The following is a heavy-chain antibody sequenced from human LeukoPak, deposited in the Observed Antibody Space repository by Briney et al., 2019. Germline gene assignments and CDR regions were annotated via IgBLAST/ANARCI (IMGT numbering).Heavy chain of an antibody. D-gene: IGHD1-14*01. CDR2: IYTSGST. Sequence: SETLSLTCTVSGGSISSGSYYWSWIRQPAGKGLEWIGRIYTSGSTNYNPSLKSRVTISVDTSKNQFSLKLSSVTAADTAVYYCARDANQPISLPYNWFDPWGQGTLVTVSS. CDR3: ARDANQPISLPYNWFDP. CDR1: GGSISSGSYY. J-gene: IGHJ5*02. V-gene: IGHV4-61*02.